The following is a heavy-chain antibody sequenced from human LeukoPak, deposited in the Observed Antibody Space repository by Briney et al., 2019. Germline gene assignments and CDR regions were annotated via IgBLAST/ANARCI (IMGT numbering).Heavy chain of an antibody. D-gene: IGHD6-13*01. Sequence: GASVKVSCKASGYTFTSYYMHWVRQAPGQGLAWMGWINPNSGGTNYAQKFQGRVTMTRDTSISTAYMELSRLRSDDTAVYYCARGSSSWDLLDYWGQGTLVTVSS. CDR1: GYTFTSYY. CDR3: ARGSSSWDLLDY. V-gene: IGHV1-2*02. CDR2: INPNSGGT. J-gene: IGHJ4*02.